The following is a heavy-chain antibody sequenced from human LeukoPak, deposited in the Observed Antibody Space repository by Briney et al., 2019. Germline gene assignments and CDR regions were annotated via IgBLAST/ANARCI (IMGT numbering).Heavy chain of an antibody. CDR1: GYTFTGYY. CDR2: INPNSGGT. V-gene: IGHV1-2*02. D-gene: IGHD3-10*01. J-gene: IGHJ4*02. Sequence: GASVKVSCKASGYTFTGYYMHWVRQAPGQGLEWMGWINPNSGGTNYAQKFQGRVTMTRDTSISTAYMELSRLRSDDTAVYYCARGWGYYGSGSYIHDYWGQGTLVTVSS. CDR3: ARGWGYYGSGSYIHDY.